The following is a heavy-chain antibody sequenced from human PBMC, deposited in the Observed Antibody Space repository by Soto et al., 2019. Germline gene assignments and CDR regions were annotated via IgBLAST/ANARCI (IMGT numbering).Heavy chain of an antibody. CDR1: GYSFTSYW. D-gene: IGHD3-16*01. J-gene: IGHJ4*02. CDR3: ARGGVDSRTFDY. CDR2: IYPGDSDT. V-gene: IGHV5-51*01. Sequence: ESLKISCQASGYSFTSYWIAWVRQMPGNGLELMGIIYPGDSDTRYSPSFQGQVTISADKSISTAYLQWSGLQASDTAMYYCARGGVDSRTFDYWGQGTLVTVSS.